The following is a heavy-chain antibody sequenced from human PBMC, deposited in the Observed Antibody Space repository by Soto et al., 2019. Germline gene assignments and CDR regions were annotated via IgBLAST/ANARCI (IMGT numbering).Heavy chain of an antibody. CDR1: GDSVSSNSAA. CDR3: ARDFTSDIVVVPAAIGWFDP. CDR2: TYYRSKWYN. D-gene: IGHD2-2*01. V-gene: IGHV6-1*01. J-gene: IGHJ5*02. Sequence: SQTLSLTCAISGDSVSSNSAAWNWIRQSPSRGLEWLGRTYYRSKWYNDYAVSVKSRITINPDTSKNQFSLQLNSVTPEDTAVYYCARDFTSDIVVVPAAIGWFDPWGQGTLVTVSS.